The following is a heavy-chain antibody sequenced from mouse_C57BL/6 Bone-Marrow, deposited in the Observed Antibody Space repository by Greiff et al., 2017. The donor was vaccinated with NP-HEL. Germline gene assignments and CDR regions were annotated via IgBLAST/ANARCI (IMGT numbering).Heavy chain of an antibody. Sequence: VQLQQSGAELVRPGASVKLSCTASGFNIKDDYMHWVKQRPEQGLEWIGWIDPENGDTEYAQKFQGKATITADTSSHTAYLQLSSLTSGDPAVYYCTPSITTVVARGVQGTTLTVSS. CDR3: TPSITTVVAR. V-gene: IGHV14-4*01. J-gene: IGHJ2*01. D-gene: IGHD1-1*01. CDR1: GFNIKDDY. CDR2: IDPENGDT.